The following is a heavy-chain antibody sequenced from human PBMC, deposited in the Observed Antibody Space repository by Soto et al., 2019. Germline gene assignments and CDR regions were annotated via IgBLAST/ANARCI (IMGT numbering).Heavy chain of an antibody. Sequence: PSETLSLTCSVSGASVTRDGNCWTWIRQPPGKGLEWIGSIYYSGSTYNNPSLRSRVSMSIDTSKDQFSLKLKSVTAADTALYFCARQRTSVVTQAYFDVWGPGSLVTVSS. V-gene: IGHV4-39*01. CDR3: ARQRTSVVTQAYFDV. D-gene: IGHD2-21*02. CDR1: GASVTRDGNC. CDR2: IYYSGST. J-gene: IGHJ4*02.